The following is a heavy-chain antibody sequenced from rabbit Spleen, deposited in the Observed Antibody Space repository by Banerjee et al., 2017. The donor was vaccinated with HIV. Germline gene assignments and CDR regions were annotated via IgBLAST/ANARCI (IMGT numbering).Heavy chain of an antibody. D-gene: IGHD8-1*01. CDR2: IYPGSSGNT. V-gene: IGHV1S45*01. CDR3: ARDTGTSFSTYGMDL. CDR1: GFSFSSSDW. Sequence: QEQLEESGGDLVQPGASLTLTCTASGFSFSSSDWICWVRQAPGKGLEWIACIYPGSSGNTYYASWAKGRFTVSKTSTTVDLQMTSLTAADTATYFCARDTGTSFSTYGMDLWGQGTLVTVS. J-gene: IGHJ6*01.